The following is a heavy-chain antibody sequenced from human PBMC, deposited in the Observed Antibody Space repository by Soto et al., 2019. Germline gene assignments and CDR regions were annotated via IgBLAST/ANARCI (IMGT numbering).Heavy chain of an antibody. CDR3: ARVVESEGYCSGGSCYSIDYYHGMDV. J-gene: IGHJ6*02. D-gene: IGHD2-15*01. V-gene: IGHV4-31*03. CDR1: GGSISSGGYY. Sequence: SETLSLTCTVSGGSISSGGYYWSWIRQHPGKGLEWIGYIYYSGSTYYNPSLKSRVTISVDTSKNQFSLKLSSVTAADTAVYYCARVVESEGYCSGGSCYSIDYYHGMDVWGQGTTVTVSS. CDR2: IYYSGST.